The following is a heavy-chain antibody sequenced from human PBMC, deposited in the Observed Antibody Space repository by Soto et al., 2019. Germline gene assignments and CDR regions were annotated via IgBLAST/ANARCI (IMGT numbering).Heavy chain of an antibody. Sequence: GGSLRLSCAASGFTFSSYAMSWVRQAPGKGLEWVSAIRGSGGSTYYADSVKGRFTISRDNSKNTLYLQMNSLRAEDTAVYYCAKRPRYFDWLLGFDYWGQGTLVTVSS. CDR2: IRGSGGST. CDR3: AKRPRYFDWLLGFDY. V-gene: IGHV3-23*01. J-gene: IGHJ4*02. D-gene: IGHD3-9*01. CDR1: GFTFSSYA.